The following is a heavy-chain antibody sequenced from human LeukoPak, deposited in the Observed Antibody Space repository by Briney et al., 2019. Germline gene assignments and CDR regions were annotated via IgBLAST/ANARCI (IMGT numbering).Heavy chain of an antibody. Sequence: GASVKVSCKASGYTFTGHHIHWVRQAPGQGLEWMGWINANSGGTQYAEKFQGRVTITRDTSISTVYMELTGLRSDDSAVYFCTREDFDILTGYSTRHWFDPWGQGTLVTVSS. J-gene: IGHJ5*02. D-gene: IGHD3-9*01. V-gene: IGHV1-2*02. CDR3: TREDFDILTGYSTRHWFDP. CDR1: GYTFTGHH. CDR2: INANSGGT.